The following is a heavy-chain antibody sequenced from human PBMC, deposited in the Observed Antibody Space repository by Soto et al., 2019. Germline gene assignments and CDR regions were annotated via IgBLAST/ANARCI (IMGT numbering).Heavy chain of an antibody. CDR1: CGSISSGGYS. CDR2: IYPSGGT. CDR3: ARDLEGTAGSGSLLRFDP. Sequence: PSDTLSLTCAVSCGSISSGGYSWSWIRQPPGKGLEWIGYIYPSGGTYYNPSLKSRVTISVDRSKNQFSLKLSSVTAADTAVYYCARDLEGTAGSGSLLRFDPWGQGTLVTVSS. J-gene: IGHJ5*02. V-gene: IGHV4-30-2*01. D-gene: IGHD3-10*01.